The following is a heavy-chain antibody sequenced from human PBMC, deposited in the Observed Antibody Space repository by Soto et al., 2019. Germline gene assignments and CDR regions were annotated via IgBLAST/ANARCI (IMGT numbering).Heavy chain of an antibody. D-gene: IGHD3-16*02. Sequence: QVQLVQSGAEVKKPGASVKVSCKASGYTFTSYAMHWVRQAPGQRLEWMGWINAGNGNTKYSQKFQGRVTITRDTSASTAYMELSSLRSEDTAVYYCARDRMITFGGVIVYYYCMDVWGQGTTVTVSS. CDR1: GYTFTSYA. CDR2: INAGNGNT. J-gene: IGHJ6*02. V-gene: IGHV1-3*01. CDR3: ARDRMITFGGVIVYYYCMDV.